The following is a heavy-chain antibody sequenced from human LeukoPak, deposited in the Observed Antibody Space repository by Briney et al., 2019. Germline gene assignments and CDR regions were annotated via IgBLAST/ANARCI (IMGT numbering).Heavy chain of an antibody. D-gene: IGHD3-3*01. CDR3: ARGLNDSWTGENY. CDR1: DGSFSGYY. Sequence: SSETLSLTCAVYDGSFSGYYWSWIRQPPGKALEWIGEINHSGSTNYNPSLKSRVTISLDTSKSQFSLKVRYVTAADTAVYYCARGLNDSWTGENYWGQGTLVTVSS. CDR2: INHSGST. V-gene: IGHV4-34*01. J-gene: IGHJ4*02.